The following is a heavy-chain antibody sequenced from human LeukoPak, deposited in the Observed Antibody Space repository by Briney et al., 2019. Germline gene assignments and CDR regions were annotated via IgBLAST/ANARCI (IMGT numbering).Heavy chain of an antibody. CDR2: INHSGST. CDR3: ASHRYHYYDSSGYFGY. CDR1: GGSFSGYY. J-gene: IGHJ4*02. D-gene: IGHD3-22*01. Sequence: PSETLSLTCAVYGGSFSGYYWSWIRQPPGKGLEWIGEINHSGSTNYNPSLKSRVTISVDTSKNQFSLKLSSVTAADTAVYYCASHRYHYYDSSGYFGYWGQGTLVTVSS. V-gene: IGHV4-34*01.